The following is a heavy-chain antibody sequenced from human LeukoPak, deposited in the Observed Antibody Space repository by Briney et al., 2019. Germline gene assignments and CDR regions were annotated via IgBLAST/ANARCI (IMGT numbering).Heavy chain of an antibody. J-gene: IGHJ4*02. CDR3: ASAILGYCSSTSCLFDY. CDR1: GYSFTSYW. Sequence: GESLKISCNGSGYSFTSYWIGWVRQMPGKGLEWMGIIYPGDSDTRYSPSFQGQVTISADKSISTAYLQWSSLKASDTAMYYCASAILGYCSSTSCLFDYWGQGTLVTVSS. CDR2: IYPGDSDT. D-gene: IGHD2-2*01. V-gene: IGHV5-51*01.